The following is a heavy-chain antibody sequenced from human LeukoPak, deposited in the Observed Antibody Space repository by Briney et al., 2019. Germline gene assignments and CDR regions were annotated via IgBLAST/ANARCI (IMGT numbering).Heavy chain of an antibody. CDR1: GYTFTSYG. CDR3: ARGGSSIIDRYYYYYMDV. D-gene: IGHD1-26*01. CDR2: ISAYNGNT. V-gene: IGHV1-18*01. Sequence: ASVTVSCKASGYTFTSYGISWVRQAPGQGLEWMGWISAYNGNTNYAQKLQGRVTMTTDTSTSTAYMELRSLRSDDTAVYYCARGGSSIIDRYYYYYMDVWGKGTTVTVSS. J-gene: IGHJ6*03.